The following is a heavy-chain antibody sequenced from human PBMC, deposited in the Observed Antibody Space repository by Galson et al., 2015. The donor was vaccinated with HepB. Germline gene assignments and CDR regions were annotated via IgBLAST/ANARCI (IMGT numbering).Heavy chain of an antibody. CDR1: GFTFSSYG. V-gene: IGHV3-33*01. J-gene: IGHJ6*02. D-gene: IGHD3-22*01. CDR3: ARDPSGSPIHSSGYYYQGRYGMDV. CDR2: IWYDGSNK. Sequence: SLRLSCAASGFTFSSYGMHWVRQAPGKGLERVAVIWYDGSNKYYADSVKGRFTISRDNSKNTLYLQMNSLRAEDTAVYYCARDPSGSPIHSSGYYYQGRYGMDVWGQGTTVTVSS.